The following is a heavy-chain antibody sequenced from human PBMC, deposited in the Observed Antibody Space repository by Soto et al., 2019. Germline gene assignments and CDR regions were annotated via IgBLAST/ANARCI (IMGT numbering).Heavy chain of an antibody. Sequence: SETLSLTCTVSGGSISSGGYYWSWIRQHPGKGLEWIGYIYYSGSTYYNPSLKSRVTISVDTSKNQFSLKLSSVTAADTAVYYCARGDSGSKYAFDIWGQGTMVTVSS. CDR3: ARGDSGSKYAFDI. D-gene: IGHD1-26*01. J-gene: IGHJ3*02. V-gene: IGHV4-31*03. CDR1: GGSISSGGYY. CDR2: IYYSGST.